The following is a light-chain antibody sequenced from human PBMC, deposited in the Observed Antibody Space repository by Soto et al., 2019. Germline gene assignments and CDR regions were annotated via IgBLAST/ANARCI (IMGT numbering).Light chain of an antibody. V-gene: IGKV1-6*01. J-gene: IGKJ1*01. CDR1: QGIRND. CDR2: ATS. CDR3: LHDYNYPRT. Sequence: AIQMTQSPSSLSASVGARVTITCRASQGIRNDLGWYQQKPGKAPKLLIYATSSLQSGVPSRFSGSGSGTDFTLTISSLQPEDFATYYCLHDYNYPRTFGQGTRVEIK.